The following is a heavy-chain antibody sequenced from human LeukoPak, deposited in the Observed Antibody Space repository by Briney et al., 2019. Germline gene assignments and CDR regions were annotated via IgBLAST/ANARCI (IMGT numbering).Heavy chain of an antibody. Sequence: PSETLSLTCTVSGGSIRSSSYYWSWIRQPPGKGLEWIGEINHSGSTNYNPSLKSRVTISVDTSKNQFSLKLSSVTAADTAVYYCARARPATAIVPYYFDYWGQGTLVTVSS. CDR3: ARARPATAIVPYYFDY. J-gene: IGHJ4*02. CDR1: GGSIRSSSYY. V-gene: IGHV4-39*07. CDR2: INHSGST. D-gene: IGHD2-21*02.